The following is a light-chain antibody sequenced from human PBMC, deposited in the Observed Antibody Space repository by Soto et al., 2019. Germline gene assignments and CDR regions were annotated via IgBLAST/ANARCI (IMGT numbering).Light chain of an antibody. CDR2: YAS. J-gene: IGKJ1*01. Sequence: IVMTQSAAPLSVSPGERVTISCRASQSVTNTLAWYQHKPGQAPRLLISYASRGATGIPSRFSGSGSGTDFPLTINSLQSEEFAVYYCQQYRNWPRTSGQGTKVDI. CDR1: QSVTNT. CDR3: QQYRNWPRT. V-gene: IGKV3-15*01.